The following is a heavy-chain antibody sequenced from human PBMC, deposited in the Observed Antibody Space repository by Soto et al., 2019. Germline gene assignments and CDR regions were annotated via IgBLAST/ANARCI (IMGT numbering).Heavy chain of an antibody. V-gene: IGHV4-34*01. Sequence: PSETLSLTCAVYGGSFSGYYWSWIRQPPGKGLEWIGEINHSGSTNYNPSLKSRVTISVDTSKNQFSLKLSSVTAADTAVYYCARGRLVRYCSGGSCLPGKWFDPWGQGTLVTVSS. CDR2: INHSGST. CDR1: GGSFSGYY. D-gene: IGHD2-15*01. J-gene: IGHJ5*02. CDR3: ARGRLVRYCSGGSCLPGKWFDP.